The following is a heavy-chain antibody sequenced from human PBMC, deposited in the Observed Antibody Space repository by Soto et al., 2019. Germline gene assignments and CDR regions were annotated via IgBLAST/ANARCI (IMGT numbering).Heavy chain of an antibody. CDR1: GFTFSSYG. Sequence: GGSLRLSCAASGFTFSSYGMHWVRQAPGKGLEWVAVISYDGSNKYYADSVKGRFTISRDNSKNTLYLQMNSLRAEDTAVYYCAKDGHPYYYYMDVWGKGTTVTVSS. CDR2: ISYDGSNK. CDR3: AKDGHPYYYYMDV. V-gene: IGHV3-30*18. J-gene: IGHJ6*03.